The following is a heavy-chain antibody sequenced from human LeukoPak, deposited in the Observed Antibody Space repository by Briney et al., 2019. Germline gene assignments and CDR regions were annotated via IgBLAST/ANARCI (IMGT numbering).Heavy chain of an antibody. CDR3: AKAFDIPLGRLGD. D-gene: IGHD3-16*02. Sequence: HPGRPLRLSCSGSGFTFSTYGMTWVRQAPGKGLERVATITAGGGTTRYADSVKGRFAISRDNSKNTLYLQMNSLRADDTAVYYCAKAFDIPLGRLGDWGQGTLVTVSS. J-gene: IGHJ4*02. CDR2: ITAGGGTT. V-gene: IGHV3-23*01. CDR1: GFTFSTYG.